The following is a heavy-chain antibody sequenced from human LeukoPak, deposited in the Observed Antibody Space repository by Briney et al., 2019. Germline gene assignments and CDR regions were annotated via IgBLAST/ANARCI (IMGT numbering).Heavy chain of an antibody. J-gene: IGHJ4*02. CDR1: GFTFDDYT. CDR2: ISWDGGST. V-gene: IGHV3-43*01. Sequence: PGGSLRLSCAASGFTFDDYTMHWVRQAPGKGLEWVSLISWDGGSTYYADSVKGRFTISRDNSKNSLYLQMNSLRTEDTALYYCAKDLQKWELFPRAFDYWGQGTLVTVSS. CDR3: AKDLQKWELFPRAFDY. D-gene: IGHD1-26*01.